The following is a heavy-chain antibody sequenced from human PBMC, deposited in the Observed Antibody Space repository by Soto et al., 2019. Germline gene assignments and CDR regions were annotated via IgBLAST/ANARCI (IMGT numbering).Heavy chain of an antibody. Sequence: QVQLVESGGGVVQPGTSLRLSCAASGFTFSNSGMHWVRQAPDKGLEWVSVISYHGSKEYYADSVTGRFTISRDNSKNTLYLQMSSLRAEDTGLYYCAKDLYDQSRLGYFEFWGQGTLVTVSS. CDR1: GFTFSNSG. V-gene: IGHV3-30*18. D-gene: IGHD3-16*01. CDR3: AKDLYDQSRLGYFEF. J-gene: IGHJ4*02. CDR2: ISYHGSKE.